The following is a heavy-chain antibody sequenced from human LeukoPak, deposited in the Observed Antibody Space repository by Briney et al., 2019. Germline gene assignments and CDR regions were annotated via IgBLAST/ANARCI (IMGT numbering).Heavy chain of an antibody. D-gene: IGHD3-3*01. Sequence: PGGSLRLSCAASGFTFSSYAMHWIRQAPGKGLEWVAVISYDGSNKYYADSVKGRFTISRDNSKNTLYLQMNSLRAEDTAVYYCAKGHYDFWSGYHPFNYYFDYWGQGTLVTVSS. CDR1: GFTFSSYA. CDR3: AKGHYDFWSGYHPFNYYFDY. J-gene: IGHJ4*02. CDR2: ISYDGSNK. V-gene: IGHV3-30-3*01.